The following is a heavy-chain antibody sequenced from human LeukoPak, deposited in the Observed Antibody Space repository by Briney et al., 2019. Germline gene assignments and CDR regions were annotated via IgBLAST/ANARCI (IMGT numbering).Heavy chain of an antibody. CDR3: ARDWPDYYGSGSYYKFDP. V-gene: IGHV1-18*04. CDR1: GYTFTSYG. CDR2: ISAYNGNT. J-gene: IGHJ5*02. D-gene: IGHD3-10*01. Sequence: ASVKVSCKASGYTFTSYGISWVRQAPGQGLEWMGWISAYNGNTNYAQKLQGRVTMTTDTSTSTAYMELRSLRSDDTAVYYCARDWPDYYGSGSYYKFDPWGQGTLVTVSS.